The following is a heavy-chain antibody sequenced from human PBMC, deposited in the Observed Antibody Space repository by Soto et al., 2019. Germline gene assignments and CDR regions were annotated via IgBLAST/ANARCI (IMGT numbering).Heavy chain of an antibody. D-gene: IGHD6-19*01. V-gene: IGHV3-9*01. J-gene: IGHJ3*02. CDR3: ANGVAGKGQAGAFDI. CDR2: ISWNSGSI. Sequence: GGSLRLSCAASGFTFDDYAMHWVRQAPGKGLEWVSGISWNSGSIGYADSVKGRFTISRDNAKNSLYLQMNSLRAEDTALYYCANGVAGKGQAGAFDIWGQGTMVTVSS. CDR1: GFTFDDYA.